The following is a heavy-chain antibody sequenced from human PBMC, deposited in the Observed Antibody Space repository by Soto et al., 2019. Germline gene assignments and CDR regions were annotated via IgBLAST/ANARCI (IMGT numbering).Heavy chain of an antibody. J-gene: IGHJ3*02. Sequence: ASVKVSCKASGYTFTGYYMHWVRQAPGQGLEWMGWINPNSGGTNYAQKFQGWVTMTRDTSISTAYMELSRLRSDDTAVYYCARGEGYYDSSGYYPDAFDIWGQGTMVTVSS. CDR2: INPNSGGT. CDR3: ARGEGYYDSSGYYPDAFDI. D-gene: IGHD3-22*01. V-gene: IGHV1-2*04. CDR1: GYTFTGYY.